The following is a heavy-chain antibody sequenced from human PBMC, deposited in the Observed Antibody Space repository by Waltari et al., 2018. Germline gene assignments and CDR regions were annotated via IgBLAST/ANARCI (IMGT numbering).Heavy chain of an antibody. D-gene: IGHD6-6*01. CDR2: MRSDTYGGAT. Sequence: EVQLVESGGGLVQPGRSLRLSCTVSGFNVGVYAMTWFRQAPGKGLEWVGYMRSDTYGGATEYAASVRGRFTCSRDASKNTAYLQMNSLRSEDTALYFCRRGEYSSDYWGQGALVTVSS. CDR3: RRGEYSSDY. J-gene: IGHJ4*02. V-gene: IGHV3-49*03. CDR1: GFNVGVYA.